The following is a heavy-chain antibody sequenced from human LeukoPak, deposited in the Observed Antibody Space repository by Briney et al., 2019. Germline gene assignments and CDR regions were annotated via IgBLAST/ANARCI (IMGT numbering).Heavy chain of an antibody. Sequence: ASVRVSCKASGYTFTSYGISWVRQAPGQGLEWMGWISAYNGNTNYAQKLQGRVTITRNTSISTAYMELSSLRSEDTAVYYCARAHVTGYSYGQNWFDPWGQGTLVTVSS. D-gene: IGHD5-18*01. CDR3: ARAHVTGYSYGQNWFDP. CDR1: GYTFTSYG. V-gene: IGHV1-18*01. J-gene: IGHJ5*02. CDR2: ISAYNGNT.